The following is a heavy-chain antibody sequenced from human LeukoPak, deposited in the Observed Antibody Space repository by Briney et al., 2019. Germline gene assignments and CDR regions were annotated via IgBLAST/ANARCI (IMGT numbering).Heavy chain of an antibody. CDR1: GFTFSSYA. Sequence: PGRSLRLSCAASGFTFSSYAMHWVRQAPGKGLEWVAVISYDGSNKYYADSVKGRFTISRDNSKNTLYLQMHSLRAEDTALYYCAKVGVPAAMELGTRGVATTIALDYWGQGTLVTVSS. V-gene: IGHV3-30*04. CDR2: ISYDGSNK. J-gene: IGHJ4*02. D-gene: IGHD2-2*01. CDR3: AKVGVPAAMELGTRGVATTIALDY.